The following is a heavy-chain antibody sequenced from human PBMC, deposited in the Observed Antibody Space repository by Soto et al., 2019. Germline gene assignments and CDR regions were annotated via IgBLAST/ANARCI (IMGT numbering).Heavy chain of an antibody. CDR1: GYTFTSYG. J-gene: IGHJ4*02. CDR3: AREHPGDYYDSSGYNDGGY. CDR2: ISAYNGNT. V-gene: IGHV1-18*01. Sequence: QVQLVQSGAEVKKPGASVKVSCKASGYTFTSYGISWVRQAPGQGLEWMGWISAYNGNTNYAQKLQGRVTMTTDTYTSTAYMELRSQRSDDKAVYYCAREHPGDYYDSSGYNDGGYWGQGTLVTVSS. D-gene: IGHD3-22*01.